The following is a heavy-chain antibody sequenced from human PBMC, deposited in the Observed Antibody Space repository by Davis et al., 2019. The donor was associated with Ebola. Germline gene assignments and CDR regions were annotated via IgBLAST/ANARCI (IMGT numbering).Heavy chain of an antibody. CDR2: IIPIFGTA. Sequence: SVKVSCKASGGTFSSYAISWVRQAPGQGLEWMGGIIPIFGTANYAQKFQGRVTMTRNTSINTAYMELSSLRSEDSAVYFCARGLKTSGSGSAHWDYWGQGTLVSVSS. CDR3: ARGLKTSGSGSAHWDY. V-gene: IGHV1-69*05. D-gene: IGHD3-10*01. J-gene: IGHJ4*02. CDR1: GGTFSSYA.